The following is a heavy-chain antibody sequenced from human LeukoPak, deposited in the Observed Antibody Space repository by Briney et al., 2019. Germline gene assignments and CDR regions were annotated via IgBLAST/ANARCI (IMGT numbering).Heavy chain of an antibody. CDR2: ISYDGSNK. CDR3: ARDPGEAVAALNWFDP. J-gene: IGHJ5*02. Sequence: PGRSLRLSCAASGFTFSSYAMHWVRQAPGKGLEWVAVISYDGSNKYYADSVKGRFTISRDNSKNTLYLQMNSLRAEDTAVYYCARDPGEAVAALNWFDPWGQGTLVTVSS. V-gene: IGHV3-30-3*01. CDR1: GFTFSSYA. D-gene: IGHD6-19*01.